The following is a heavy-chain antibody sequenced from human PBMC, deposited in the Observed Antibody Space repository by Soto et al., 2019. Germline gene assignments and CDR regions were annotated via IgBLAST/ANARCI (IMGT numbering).Heavy chain of an antibody. Sequence: SETLSLTCTVSGGSISSSSYYWGWIRQPPGKGLEWIGSIYYSGSTYYNPSLKSRVTISVDTSKNQFSLKLSSVTAADTAVYYCARHLMGSSSSADYWGQGTLVTVSS. J-gene: IGHJ4*02. D-gene: IGHD6-6*01. CDR2: IYYSGST. CDR1: GGSISSSSYY. CDR3: ARHLMGSSSSADY. V-gene: IGHV4-39*01.